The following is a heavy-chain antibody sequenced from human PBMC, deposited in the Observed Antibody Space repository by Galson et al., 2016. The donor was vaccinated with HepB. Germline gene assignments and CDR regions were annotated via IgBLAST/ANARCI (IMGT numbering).Heavy chain of an antibody. CDR3: TRYYDILTGYYASDY. V-gene: IGHV3-74*01. J-gene: IGHJ4*02. CDR1: GFPFSSYW. D-gene: IGHD3-9*01. Sequence: SLRLSCAASGFPFSSYWMQWVRQAPGKGLVWVSRIHSDGSTTSYADSVKGRFTISRDNAKNTLYLQMNSLRAEDTAVYYCTRYYDILTGYYASDYWGQGTLVTVSS. CDR2: IHSDGSTT.